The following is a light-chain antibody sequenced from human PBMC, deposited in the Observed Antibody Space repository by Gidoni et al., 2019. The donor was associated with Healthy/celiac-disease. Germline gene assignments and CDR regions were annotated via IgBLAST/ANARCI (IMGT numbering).Light chain of an antibody. CDR3: QSYDSSNRDVV. J-gene: IGLJ2*01. V-gene: IGLV6-57*02. CDR1: SGSIASNY. Sequence: MLTQPHSVSAPPDTTVTISCTGSSGSIASNYVQWYQQRPGRAPTTVIYADNQSPSGVPDRFSGSIDSSSNSASLTISALKTADEADYYCQSYDSSNRDVVFGGGTKLTVL. CDR2: ADN.